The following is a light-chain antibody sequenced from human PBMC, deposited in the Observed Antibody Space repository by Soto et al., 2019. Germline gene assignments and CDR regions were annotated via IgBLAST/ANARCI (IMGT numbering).Light chain of an antibody. V-gene: IGKV1-12*02. J-gene: IGKJ1*01. CDR1: QGISDW. CDR2: LAS. Sequence: DIQMTQSPSTVSASAGDRVTITCRARQGISDWVAWYQQKPGEAPKLLMHLASFLHSGVPSRFGGSGSGTELSLTISSLQPGDFATYFCQQAHSLPWTFRQGTKEEVK. CDR3: QQAHSLPWT.